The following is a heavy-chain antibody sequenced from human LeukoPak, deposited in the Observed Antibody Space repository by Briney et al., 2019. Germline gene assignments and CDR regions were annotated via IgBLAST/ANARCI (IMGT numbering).Heavy chain of an antibody. CDR1: GFTFSSYS. J-gene: IGHJ4*02. CDR3: ARDRGYYCGSGNDY. V-gene: IGHV3-21*01. CDR2: ISSSSSYI. D-gene: IGHD3-10*01. Sequence: GGSLRLSCAASGFTFSSYSMNWVRQALGEGLEGVLSISSSSSYIYYADSVKGRLTISRDNAKNSLYLQMNSLRAEDTAVYYCARDRGYYCGSGNDYWGQGTLVTVSS.